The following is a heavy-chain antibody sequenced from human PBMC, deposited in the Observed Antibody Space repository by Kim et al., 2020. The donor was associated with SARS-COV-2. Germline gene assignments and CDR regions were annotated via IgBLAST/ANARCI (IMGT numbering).Heavy chain of an antibody. V-gene: IGHV1-69*04. D-gene: IGHD2-15*01. CDR3: ARYCSGGSCFGLRAFDI. J-gene: IGHJ3*02. CDR2: IIPILGIA. CDR1: GGTFSSYA. Sequence: SVKVSCKASGGTFSSYAISWVRQAPGQGLEWMGRIIPILGIANYAQKFQGRVTITADKSTSTAYMELSSLRSEDTAVYYCARYCSGGSCFGLRAFDIWGQGTMVTVSS.